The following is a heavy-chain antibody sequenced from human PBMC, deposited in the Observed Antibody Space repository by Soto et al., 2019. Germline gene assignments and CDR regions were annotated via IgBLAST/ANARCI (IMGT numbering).Heavy chain of an antibody. CDR2: IVVGSSNT. J-gene: IGHJ6*02. CDR3: AADMLRSRYYYYGMDV. Sequence: GASVKVSCKASGFTFTSSAVQWVRQARGQRLEWIGWIVVGSSNTNYAQKFQKRVTITRDMSTSTAYMELSSLRSENTAVYYCAADMLRSRYYYYGMDVWGQGTTVTVSS. D-gene: IGHD5-12*01. CDR1: GFTFTSSA. V-gene: IGHV1-58*01.